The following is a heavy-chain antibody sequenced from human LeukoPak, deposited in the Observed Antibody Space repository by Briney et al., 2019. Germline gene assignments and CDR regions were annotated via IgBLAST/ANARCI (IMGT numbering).Heavy chain of an antibody. D-gene: IGHD2-2*02. CDR1: GGSISSSSYY. CDR2: IYYSGST. V-gene: IGHV4-39*07. CDR3: ATVVPAAIPLGWFDP. J-gene: IGHJ5*02. Sequence: SETLSLTCTVSGGSISSSSYYWGWIRQPPGKGLEWTGSIYYSGSTYYNPSLKSRVTISVDTSKNQFSLKLSSVTAADTAVYYCATVVPAAIPLGWFDPWGQGTLVTVSS.